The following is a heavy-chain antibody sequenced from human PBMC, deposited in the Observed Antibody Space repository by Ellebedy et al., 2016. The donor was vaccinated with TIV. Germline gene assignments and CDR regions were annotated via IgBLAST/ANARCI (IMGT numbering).Heavy chain of an antibody. J-gene: IGHJ3*02. V-gene: IGHV4-61*01. CDR1: GGSVSSGSYY. Sequence: SETLSLXXTVSGGSVSSGSYYWSWIRQPPGKGLEWIGYIYYSGSTNYNPSLKSRVTISVDTSKNQFSLKLSSVTAADTAVYYCASSVGGLFWSGSFDAFDIWGQGTMVTVSS. CDR3: ASSVGGLFWSGSFDAFDI. CDR2: IYYSGST. D-gene: IGHD3-3*01.